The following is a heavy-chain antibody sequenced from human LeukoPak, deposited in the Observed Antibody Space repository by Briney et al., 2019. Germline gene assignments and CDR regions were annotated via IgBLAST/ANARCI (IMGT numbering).Heavy chain of an antibody. V-gene: IGHV4-34*01. CDR2: INHSGST. Sequence: PSETLSLTCAVYGGSFSGYYWSWIRQPPGKGLEWLGEINHSGSTNYNPSLKSRVTISVDTSKNQFSLKLSSVTAADTAVYYCARSFKYCSSTSCHVNWFDPWGQGTLVTVSS. D-gene: IGHD2-2*01. CDR1: GGSFSGYY. CDR3: ARSFKYCSSTSCHVNWFDP. J-gene: IGHJ5*02.